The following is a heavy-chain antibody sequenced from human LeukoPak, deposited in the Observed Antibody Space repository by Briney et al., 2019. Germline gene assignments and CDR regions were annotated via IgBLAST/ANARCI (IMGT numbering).Heavy chain of an antibody. D-gene: IGHD3-22*01. J-gene: IGHJ4*02. CDR2: IYYSGST. Sequence: SETLSLTCTVSGGSISNSGYYWGWVRQPPGKGLKWIATIYYSGSTYYNPSLKSRVTISVDTSKNQFSLKLSSVTAADTAMYFCARLRHTSDFFYGFDYWGQGTLVTVSS. CDR1: GGSISNSGYY. CDR3: ARLRHTSDFFYGFDY. V-gene: IGHV4-39*01.